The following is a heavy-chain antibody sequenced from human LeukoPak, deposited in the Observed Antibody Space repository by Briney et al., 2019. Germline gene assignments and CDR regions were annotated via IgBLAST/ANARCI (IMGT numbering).Heavy chain of an antibody. CDR3: ASGPGYYGSGSTGWFDP. CDR1: GGTFSSYG. J-gene: IGHJ5*02. D-gene: IGHD3-10*01. CDR2: INPIFSPT. Sequence: SVKVSCKASGGTFSSYGISWVRQAPGQGLEWMGGINPIFSPTNYAQKFQGRVTITADESTSTAYMELSSLRSEDTAVYYCASGPGYYGSGSTGWFDPWGQGTLVIVSS. V-gene: IGHV1-69*01.